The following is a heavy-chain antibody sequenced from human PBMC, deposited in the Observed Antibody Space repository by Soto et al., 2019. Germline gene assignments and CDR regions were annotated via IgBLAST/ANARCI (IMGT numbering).Heavy chain of an antibody. Sequence: QVQLVQSGAEVKKPGASVKVSCKASGYTFTTYGISWVRQAPGQGLEWMGWINAYNGDTNYAQKLQGRVTMTTDTSTSTAYMELRSLISDDTAVYYCARDKGGSSWYYFFDYWGQGTLVTVSS. J-gene: IGHJ4*02. CDR2: INAYNGDT. V-gene: IGHV1-18*01. D-gene: IGHD6-13*01. CDR3: ARDKGGSSWYYFFDY. CDR1: GYTFTTYG.